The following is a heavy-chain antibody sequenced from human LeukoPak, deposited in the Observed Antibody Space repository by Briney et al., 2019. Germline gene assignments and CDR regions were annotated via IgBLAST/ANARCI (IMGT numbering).Heavy chain of an antibody. CDR2: IYSGGST. CDR1: GFTVSSNY. D-gene: IGHD2-8*01. J-gene: IGHJ4*02. V-gene: IGHV3-53*01. Sequence: GGSLRLSCAASGFTVSSNYMSWVRQAPGKGLEWVSVIYSGGSTYYADSVKGRFTISRDNSKNTLYLQTNSLRAEDTAVYYCARGMGSPNYFDYWGQGTLVTVSS. CDR3: ARGMGSPNYFDY.